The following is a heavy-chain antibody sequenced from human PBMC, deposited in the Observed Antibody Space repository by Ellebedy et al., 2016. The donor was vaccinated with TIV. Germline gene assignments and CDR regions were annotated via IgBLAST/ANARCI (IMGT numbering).Heavy chain of an antibody. CDR1: GFTFSSYA. CDR2: ISYDGSNK. J-gene: IGHJ6*02. Sequence: GESLKISXAASGFTFSSYAMHWVRQAPGKGLEWVAVISYDGSNKYYADSVKGRFTISRDNSKNTLYLQMNSLRAEDTAVYYCAKDRLDSGSPFDGMDVWGQGTTVTVSS. V-gene: IGHV3-30-3*01. D-gene: IGHD3-10*01. CDR3: AKDRLDSGSPFDGMDV.